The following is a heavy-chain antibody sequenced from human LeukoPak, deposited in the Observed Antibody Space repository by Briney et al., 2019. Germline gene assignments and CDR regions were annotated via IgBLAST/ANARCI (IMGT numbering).Heavy chain of an antibody. Sequence: GGSLRLSCAAFGFTFSGYWMSWVRQAPGKGLEWVANIKQDGSEKYYVDSVKGRFTISRDNAKNSLYLQMNSLRDEDTAVYYCARGGRGSYLWGQGTLVTVSS. J-gene: IGHJ4*02. CDR2: IKQDGSEK. D-gene: IGHD3-16*01. CDR3: ARGGRGSYL. V-gene: IGHV3-7*04. CDR1: GFTFSGYW.